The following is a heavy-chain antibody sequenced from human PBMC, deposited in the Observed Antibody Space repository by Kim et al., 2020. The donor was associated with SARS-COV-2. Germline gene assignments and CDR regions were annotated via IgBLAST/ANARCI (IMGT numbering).Heavy chain of an antibody. Sequence: LKSRVTISVETAKNQFSLKLSSVTAADTAVYYCARLDYDILTGYYRGFDYWGQGTLVTVSS. V-gene: IGHV4-31*02. CDR3: ARLDYDILTGYYRGFDY. J-gene: IGHJ4*02. D-gene: IGHD3-9*01.